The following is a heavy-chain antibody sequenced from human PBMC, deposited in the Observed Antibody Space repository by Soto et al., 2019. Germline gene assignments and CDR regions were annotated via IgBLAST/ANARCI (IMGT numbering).Heavy chain of an antibody. V-gene: IGHV1-18*01. CDR3: ARVPSEGYCSSTSCYNPLDYFDY. D-gene: IGHD2-2*02. J-gene: IGHJ4*02. CDR2: ISAYNGNT. CDR1: GYTFTSYG. Sequence: ASVKVSCKASGYTFTSYGISWVRQAPGQGLEWMGWISAYNGNTNYAQKLQGRVTMTTDTSTSTAYMELRSLGSDDTAVYYCARVPSEGYCSSTSCYNPLDYFDYWGQGTLVTVSS.